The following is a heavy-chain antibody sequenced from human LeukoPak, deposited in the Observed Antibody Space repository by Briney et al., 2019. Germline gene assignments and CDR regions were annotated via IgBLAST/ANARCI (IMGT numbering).Heavy chain of an antibody. Sequence: SETLSLTCTVSGGSISSSSYYWGWIRQPPGKGLEWLGSIYYSGSTYYNPSLKSRVTISVDTSKNQFSLKLSSVTAADTAVYYCARRDSSGYYPWDYWGQGTLVTVSS. J-gene: IGHJ4*02. D-gene: IGHD3-22*01. CDR1: GGSISSSSYY. CDR2: IYYSGST. V-gene: IGHV4-39*01. CDR3: ARRDSSGYYPWDY.